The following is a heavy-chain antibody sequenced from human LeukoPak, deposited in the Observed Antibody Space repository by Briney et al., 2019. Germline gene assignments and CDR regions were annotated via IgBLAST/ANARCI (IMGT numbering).Heavy chain of an antibody. Sequence: GGSLRLSCAASGFTFSSYAMSWVRQAPGKGLDWVSSISGSGAGTYYADSVRGRFTISRDNSKNTVSLQMESLRAEDTALYYCAKDYAVGSIDYWGQGTLVTVSS. D-gene: IGHD3-16*01. V-gene: IGHV3-23*01. CDR1: GFTFSSYA. CDR3: AKDYAVGSIDY. J-gene: IGHJ4*02. CDR2: ISGSGAGT.